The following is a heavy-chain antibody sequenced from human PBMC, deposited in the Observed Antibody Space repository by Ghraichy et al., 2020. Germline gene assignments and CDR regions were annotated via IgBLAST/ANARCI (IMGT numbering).Heavy chain of an antibody. D-gene: IGHD6-13*01. CDR1: GYTFTSYD. CDR3: ARANYSSSWYRYYYYYGMDV. Sequence: ASVKVSCKASGYTFTSYDINWVRQATGQGLEWMGWMNPNSGNTGYAQKFQGRVTMTRNTSISTAYMELSSLRSEDTAVYYCARANYSSSWYRYYYYYGMDVWGQGTTVTVSS. V-gene: IGHV1-8*01. CDR2: MNPNSGNT. J-gene: IGHJ6*02.